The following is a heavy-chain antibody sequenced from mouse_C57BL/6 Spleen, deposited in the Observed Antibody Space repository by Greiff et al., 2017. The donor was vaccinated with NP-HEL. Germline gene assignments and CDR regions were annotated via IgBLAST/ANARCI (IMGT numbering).Heavy chain of an antibody. Sequence: EVKLMESGGGLVKPGGSLKLSCAASGFTFSDYGMHWVRQAPEKGLEWVAYISSGSSTIYYADTVKGRFTISRDNAKNTLFLQMTSLRSEDTAMYYCARSPYYYGSSDSYWYFDVWGTGTTVTVSS. CDR1: GFTFSDYG. V-gene: IGHV5-17*01. CDR2: ISSGSSTI. D-gene: IGHD1-1*01. J-gene: IGHJ1*03. CDR3: ARSPYYYGSSDSYWYFDV.